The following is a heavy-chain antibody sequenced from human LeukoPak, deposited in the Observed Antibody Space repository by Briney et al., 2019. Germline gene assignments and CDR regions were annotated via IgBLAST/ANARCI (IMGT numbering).Heavy chain of an antibody. CDR2: MKQDGSEK. J-gene: IGHJ4*02. CDR3: ARDLGHTGYDLYDY. V-gene: IGHV3-7*01. Sequence: GGSLRLSCAVSGINFRGYWMAWVRQAPGKGLEGVANMKQDGSEKYYVDSVKGLFTISRDNAKNSLYLEMNSLRVEDTAVYYCARDLGHTGYDLYDYWGQGTLVTVSS. D-gene: IGHD5-12*01. CDR1: GINFRGYW.